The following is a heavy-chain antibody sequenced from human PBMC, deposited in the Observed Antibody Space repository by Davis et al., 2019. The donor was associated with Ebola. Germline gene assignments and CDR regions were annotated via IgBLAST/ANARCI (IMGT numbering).Heavy chain of an antibody. V-gene: IGHV3-73*01. CDR3: TTPYYGDYDY. D-gene: IGHD4-17*01. CDR1: GFTFSGSA. J-gene: IGHJ4*02. Sequence: GGSLRLSCAASGFTFSGSAMHWVRQASGKGLEWVGRIRSKGHNYATAYAASVKGRFTVSRDDSKNTAYLQMNSLKTEDTAVYYCTTPYYGDYDYWGQGTLVTVSS. CDR2: IRSKGHNYAT.